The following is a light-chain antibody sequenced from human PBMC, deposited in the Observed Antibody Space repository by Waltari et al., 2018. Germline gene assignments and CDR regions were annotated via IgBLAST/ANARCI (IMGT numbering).Light chain of an antibody. CDR3: QQYGSSPRT. Sequence: EIVLTQSPGTLSLSPGERATLSCRASQSVSSSYLAWYQQKPGQAPRLLMYGASGRATGIPDRFSGSGSGTDFTLTISILEPEDCAVYYCQQYGSSPRTFGQGTRLEIK. CDR2: GAS. V-gene: IGKV3-20*01. CDR1: QSVSSSY. J-gene: IGKJ5*01.